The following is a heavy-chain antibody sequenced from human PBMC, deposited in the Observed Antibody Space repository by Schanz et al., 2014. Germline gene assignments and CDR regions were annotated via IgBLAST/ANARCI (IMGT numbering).Heavy chain of an antibody. CDR1: GFTLSSYA. CDR3: ARVVAAAPQGCNY. J-gene: IGHJ4*02. CDR2: ISHDGNNK. D-gene: IGHD2-15*01. V-gene: IGHV3-30*04. Sequence: QVQLVESGGGVVQPGRSLRVSCVVSGFTLSSYAMHWVRQAPGKGLEWVAVISHDGNNKYYGDSVKGRFTISRDNSKNTVYLLMNSLRVEDTAVYYCARVVAAAPQGCNYWGRGTLVTVSS.